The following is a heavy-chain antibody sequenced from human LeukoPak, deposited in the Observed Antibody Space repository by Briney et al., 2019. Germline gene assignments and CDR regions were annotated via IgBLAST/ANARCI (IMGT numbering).Heavy chain of an antibody. D-gene: IGHD3-22*01. CDR2: IYSGGST. V-gene: IGHV3-53*01. CDR3: ASTARWLFFDS. CDR1: GFTVSSNY. Sequence: GGSLRLSCAASGFTVSSNYMSWVRQAPGKGLEWVSVIYSGGSTYYADSVKGRFTISRDNSKNTLYLQMNSLRAEDTAVYYCASTARWLFFDSWGPGILVTVSS. J-gene: IGHJ4*02.